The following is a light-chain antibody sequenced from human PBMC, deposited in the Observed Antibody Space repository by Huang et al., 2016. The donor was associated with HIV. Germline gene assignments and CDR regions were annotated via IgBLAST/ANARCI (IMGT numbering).Light chain of an antibody. V-gene: IGKV3-15*01. CDR3: HQYNKWPES. CDR1: QSVSSN. Sequence: EILMTQSPGTLSVSPGERVSLSCRASQSVSSNLAWYQQKGGQAPRLLMYGASTRATGIPARFSGSGSGTEFTLTISSLQSEDFAVYYGHQYNKWPESFGQGTKVEIK. CDR2: GAS. J-gene: IGKJ1*01.